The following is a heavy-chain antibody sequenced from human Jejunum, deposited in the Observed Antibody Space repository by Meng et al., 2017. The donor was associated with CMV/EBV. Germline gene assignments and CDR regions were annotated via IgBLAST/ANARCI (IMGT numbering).Heavy chain of an antibody. V-gene: IGHV4-61*01. CDR3: ARGRYCSSTSCFPFEH. CDR2: IYYSGTT. Sequence: VTSRTHYWSWIRQPPGKGLEWIGSIYYSGTTDYHPSLVSRVTMSLDTSKNQFSLKLSSVTTADTAVYYCARGRYCSSTSCFPFEHWGQGARVTVSS. D-gene: IGHD2-2*01. J-gene: IGHJ4*02. CDR1: VTSRTHY.